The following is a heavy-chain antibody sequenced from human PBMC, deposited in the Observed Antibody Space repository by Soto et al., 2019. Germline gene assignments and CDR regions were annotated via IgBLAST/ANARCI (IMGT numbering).Heavy chain of an antibody. CDR1: GFTFSNYW. D-gene: IGHD3-16*01. J-gene: IGHJ4*02. Sequence: EVQLVESGGGLVQPGGSLRLSCAASGFTFSNYWMHWVRQAPGKGPVWVSRINTDGSTTNYADSVKGRFTISRDNAKNTSYLQTNSQGAEDTGGYYCARDLGGYASHWGQGTLVTVSS. CDR2: INTDGSTT. CDR3: ARDLGGYASH. V-gene: IGHV3-74*01.